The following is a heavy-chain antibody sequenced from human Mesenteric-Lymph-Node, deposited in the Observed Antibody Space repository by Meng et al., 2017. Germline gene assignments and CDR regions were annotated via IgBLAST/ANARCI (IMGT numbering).Heavy chain of an antibody. Sequence: VELAESGPGLVHPSGTLSLTYAVSGGSTRRSNGWRWVLQPPGKGLEWIGEIYKSGSTNYNPSLKSRVTISVDKSKNQFSLKLSSATAADTAVYYCAREAGRDGYATPKFDYWGQGTLVTVSS. CDR1: GGSTRRSNG. CDR3: AREAGRDGYATPKFDY. D-gene: IGHD5-24*01. J-gene: IGHJ4*02. CDR2: IYKSGST. V-gene: IGHV4-4*02.